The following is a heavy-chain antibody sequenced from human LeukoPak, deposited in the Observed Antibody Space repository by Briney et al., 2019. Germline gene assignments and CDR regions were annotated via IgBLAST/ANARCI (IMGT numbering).Heavy chain of an antibody. V-gene: IGHV4-34*01. CDR1: GGSFSGYY. D-gene: IGHD4-11*01. CDR2: INHSGST. J-gene: IGHJ6*03. Sequence: PSETLSLTCAVYGGSFSGYYWSWIRQPPGKGLEWIGEINHSGSTNYNPSLKSRVTISVDTSKNRFSLKLSSVTAADTAVYYCARDHSNYYYYYYYYMDVWGKGTTVTVSS. CDR3: ARDHSNYYYYYYYYMDV.